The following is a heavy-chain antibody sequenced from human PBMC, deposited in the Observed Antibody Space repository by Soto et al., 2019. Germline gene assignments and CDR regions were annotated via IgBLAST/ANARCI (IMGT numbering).Heavy chain of an antibody. D-gene: IGHD3-16*01. CDR2: IFSDGRT. CDR3: ARPAGGDYFDY. J-gene: IGHJ4*02. Sequence: EVPVVESGGGLVQPGGSLRLSCAASGLTVSSDYMSWVRQAPGKGLEWVSVIFSDGRTFYSDSVKGRFTISRDNSKNTVYLQMNSLRVEDTAVYYCARPAGGDYFDYWGQGSLVTVSS. V-gene: IGHV3-66*04. CDR1: GLTVSSDY.